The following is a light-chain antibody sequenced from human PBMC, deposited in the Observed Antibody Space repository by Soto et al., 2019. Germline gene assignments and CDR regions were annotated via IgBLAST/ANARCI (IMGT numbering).Light chain of an antibody. V-gene: IGKV3-11*01. CDR2: DAS. CDR3: QQRSNWPPT. CDR1: QSVINSY. Sequence: EVVLTQSPGTLSLSSGERATLSCRASQSVINSYLAWYQQKPGQAPRLLIYDASNRATGIPARFSGRGSGTGFALTIRCRQPEDIAVYYCQQRSNWPPTFGPGTRLEIK. J-gene: IGKJ5*01.